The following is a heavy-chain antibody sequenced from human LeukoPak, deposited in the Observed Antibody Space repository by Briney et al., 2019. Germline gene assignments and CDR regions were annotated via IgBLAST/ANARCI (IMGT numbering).Heavy chain of an antibody. CDR3: AKDYYVSSGYYTTAYYFDY. Sequence: GGSLRLSCAASGFTFSSYAMSWVRQAPGKGLEWVSAISGSGGSTYYADSVKGRFTISRDNSKNTLYLQMNSLRAEDTAVYYCAKDYYVSSGYYTTAYYFDYWGQGTLVTVSS. CDR2: ISGSGGST. V-gene: IGHV3-23*01. J-gene: IGHJ4*02. CDR1: GFTFSSYA. D-gene: IGHD3-22*01.